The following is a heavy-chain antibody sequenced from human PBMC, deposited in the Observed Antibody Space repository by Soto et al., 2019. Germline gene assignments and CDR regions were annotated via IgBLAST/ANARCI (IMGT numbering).Heavy chain of an antibody. CDR1: GYTFTSYG. J-gene: IGHJ6*02. CDR2: ISAYNGNT. CDR3: ARDCSSTSCYPYYYYGMDF. D-gene: IGHD2-2*01. V-gene: IGHV1-18*04. Sequence: ASVKVSCKASGYTFTSYGISWVRQAPGQGLEWMGWISAYNGNTNYAQKLQGRVTMTTDTSTSTAYMELRSLRSDDTAVYYCARDCSSTSCYPYYYYGMDFWGQGTTVTVSS.